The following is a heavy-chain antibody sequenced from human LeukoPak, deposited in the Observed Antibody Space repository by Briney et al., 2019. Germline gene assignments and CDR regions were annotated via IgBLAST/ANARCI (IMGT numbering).Heavy chain of an antibody. CDR3: ARGRVGFPDYYYYYMDV. CDR2: IIPIFGTA. Sequence: SVKVSCKASGGTFSSYAISWVRQAPGQGLEWMGGIIPIFGTANYAQKFQGRVTITTDESTSTAYMELSSLRSEDTAVYYCARGRVGFPDYYYYYMDVWAKGPRSPSP. V-gene: IGHV1-69*05. J-gene: IGHJ6*03. D-gene: IGHD2-2*01. CDR1: GGTFSSYA.